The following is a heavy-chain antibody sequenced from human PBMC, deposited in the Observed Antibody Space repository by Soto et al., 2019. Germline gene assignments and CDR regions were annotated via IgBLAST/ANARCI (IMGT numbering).Heavy chain of an antibody. CDR1: GGTIISHA. Sequence: QVQLVQSGAEVKRPGSSVKVSCKASGGTIISHAISWVRQAPGQGLEWMGGIIPILGSANYAQKFQDRLTIIADASTSTTYMELSSLRSDDAAVYYCASRERVDAFDVWGQGKLVTVSS. CDR3: ASRERVDAFDV. J-gene: IGHJ3*01. V-gene: IGHV1-69*01. D-gene: IGHD1-26*01. CDR2: IIPILGSA.